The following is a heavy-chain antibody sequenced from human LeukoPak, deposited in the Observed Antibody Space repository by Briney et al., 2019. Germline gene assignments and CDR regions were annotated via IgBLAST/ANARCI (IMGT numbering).Heavy chain of an antibody. J-gene: IGHJ4*02. CDR1: GYSISSGYY. Sequence: SETLSLTCTVSGYSISSGYYWGWIRQPPGKGLEWIGSIYHSGSTYYNPSLKSRVTISVDTPKNQFSLKLSSVTAVDTAVYYCARDPVGYHTEHYWGQGTLVTVSS. CDR2: IYHSGST. V-gene: IGHV4-38-2*02. D-gene: IGHD3-3*01. CDR3: ARDPVGYHTEHY.